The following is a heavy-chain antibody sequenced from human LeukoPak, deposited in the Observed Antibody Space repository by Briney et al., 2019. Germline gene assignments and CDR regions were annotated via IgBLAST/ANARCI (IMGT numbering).Heavy chain of an antibody. D-gene: IGHD2-2*01. CDR3: ARETTSLGYANYYYYMDV. CDR2: INPSGGST. Sequence: ASVKVSCKASGYTFTSYYMHWVRQAPGQGLEWMGIINPSGGSTSYAQKFQGRVTMTRDTSTSTVYMELSSLRSEDTAVYYCARETTSLGYANYYYYMDVWGKGTTVTISS. V-gene: IGHV1-46*01. J-gene: IGHJ6*03. CDR1: GYTFTSYY.